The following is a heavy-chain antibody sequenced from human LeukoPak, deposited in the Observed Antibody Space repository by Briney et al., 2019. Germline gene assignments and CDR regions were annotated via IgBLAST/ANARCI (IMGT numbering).Heavy chain of an antibody. CDR3: ARGGPFPYYFDY. V-gene: IGHV4-31*03. CDR1: GGSISSGGYY. D-gene: IGHD2-21*01. J-gene: IGHJ4*02. Sequence: SQTLSLTCTVSGGSISSGGYYWSWIRQHPGKGLEWIGCIYYSGSTYYNPSLKSRVTISVDTSKNQFSLKLSSVTAADTAVYYCARGGPFPYYFDYWGQGTLVTVSS. CDR2: IYYSGST.